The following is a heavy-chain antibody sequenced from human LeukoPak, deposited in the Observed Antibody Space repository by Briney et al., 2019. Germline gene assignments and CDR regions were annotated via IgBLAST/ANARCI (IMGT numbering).Heavy chain of an antibody. Sequence: ASVKVSCKASGYTFTGYYMHWVRQAPGQGLEWMGWINPDRGGTYYAQRFQGRVTMTRDTSISTAYMELSRLISDDTAVYYCARAFGSSAYYYYWGQGTLVTVSS. CDR1: GYTFTGYY. D-gene: IGHD3-22*01. CDR3: ARAFGSSAYYYY. CDR2: INPDRGGT. J-gene: IGHJ4*02. V-gene: IGHV1-2*02.